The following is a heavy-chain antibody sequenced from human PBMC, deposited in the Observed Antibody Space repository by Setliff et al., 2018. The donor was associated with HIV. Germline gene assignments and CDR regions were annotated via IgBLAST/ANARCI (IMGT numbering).Heavy chain of an antibody. Sequence: SVKVSCKASGETFSSYAINWVRQAPGQGLEWMGVIIPIFAAPNYAQTFQGRLTITADQSTTTAYMKLSGLTSKDTAVYFCAHMATQWDGFDIWGQGTMVTVSS. CDR2: IIPIFAAP. V-gene: IGHV1-69*13. D-gene: IGHD2-8*01. CDR1: GETFSSYA. CDR3: AHMATQWDGFDI. J-gene: IGHJ3*02.